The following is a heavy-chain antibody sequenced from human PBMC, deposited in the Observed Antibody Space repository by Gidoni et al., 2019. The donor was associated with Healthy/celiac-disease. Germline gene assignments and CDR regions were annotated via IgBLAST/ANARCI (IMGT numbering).Heavy chain of an antibody. Sequence: EVQLGESGGGLVQPGGSLRISCAASGFTFRSYSRNWVRQAPGKGLEWVSYISSSSSTIYYADSVKGRFTISRDNAKNSLYLQMNSLRDEDTAVYYCARDAGPLRWQPLDYWGQGTLVTVSS. V-gene: IGHV3-48*02. D-gene: IGHD4-17*01. CDR1: GFTFRSYS. J-gene: IGHJ4*02. CDR3: ARDAGPLRWQPLDY. CDR2: ISSSSSTI.